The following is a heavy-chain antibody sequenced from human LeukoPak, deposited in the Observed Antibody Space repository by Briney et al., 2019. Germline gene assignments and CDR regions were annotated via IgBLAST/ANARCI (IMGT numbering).Heavy chain of an antibody. CDR3: ATDLSGYGRMDV. D-gene: IGHD5-12*01. Sequence: PSQTLSLTCTVSGDSISSGDYYWSWIRQHPGKGLEWIGYIYYSGSTYYNPSLKSRVTISVDTSKNQFSLKLSSVTAADTAVYYCATDLSGYGRMDVWGQGTTVTVSS. CDR1: GDSISSGDYY. CDR2: IYYSGST. J-gene: IGHJ6*02. V-gene: IGHV4-31*03.